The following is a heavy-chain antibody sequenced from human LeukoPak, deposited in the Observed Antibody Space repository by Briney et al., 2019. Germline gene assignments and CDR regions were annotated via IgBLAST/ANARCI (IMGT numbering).Heavy chain of an antibody. V-gene: IGHV3-7*01. Sequence: GGSLRLSCAASGFTFSNYWMSWVRQAPGKGLEWVANIKQDGSEKYYVDSVKGRFTISRDNAKNSLYLQMNSLGVEDTAVYFCAKNFYNYGLFDFWGQGTLVTVSS. CDR2: IKQDGSEK. J-gene: IGHJ4*02. CDR3: AKNFYNYGLFDF. D-gene: IGHD3-22*01. CDR1: GFTFSNYW.